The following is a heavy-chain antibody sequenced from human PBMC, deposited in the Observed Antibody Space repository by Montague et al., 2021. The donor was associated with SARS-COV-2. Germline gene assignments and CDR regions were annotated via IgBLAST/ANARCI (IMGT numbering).Heavy chain of an antibody. CDR3: ARVTDYYYDTSGYWDAFDI. Sequence: QSGAEVKEPGESLKISCKGSGYSFISYWIGWVHQMPGKGLEWMGIIYPGDSDTRYSPSFQGQVTISADKSISTAYLQWSSLKASDTAIYYCARVTDYYYDTSGYWDAFDIWGQGTMVTVSS. J-gene: IGHJ3*02. CDR2: IYPGDSDT. V-gene: IGHV5-51*07. CDR1: GYSFISYW. D-gene: IGHD3-22*01.